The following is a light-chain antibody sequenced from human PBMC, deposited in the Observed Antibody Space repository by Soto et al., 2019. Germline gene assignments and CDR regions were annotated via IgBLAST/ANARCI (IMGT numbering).Light chain of an antibody. CDR1: SGHSSYA. CDR3: QTSDTGIQRV. V-gene: IGLV4-69*01. Sequence: QLVLTQSPSASASLGASVKLTCTLSSGHSSYAIAWHQQQPEKGPRYLMKLNSDGSHSKGDGIPDRFSGSSSGAERYLTISSLQSEDEADYFCQTSDTGIQRVFGGGTKLTVL. CDR2: LNSDGSH. J-gene: IGLJ3*02.